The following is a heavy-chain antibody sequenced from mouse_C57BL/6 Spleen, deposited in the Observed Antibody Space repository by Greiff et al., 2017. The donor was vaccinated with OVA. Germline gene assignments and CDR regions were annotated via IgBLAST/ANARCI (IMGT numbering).Heavy chain of an antibody. J-gene: IGHJ2*01. CDR1: GFSLTSYG. D-gene: IGHD2-4*01. Sequence: QVQLKQSGPGLVAPSPSLSITCTVSGFSLTSYGVSWVRQPPGKGLEWLGVIWGDGSTNYHSALISRLGTSKDNSKSQVFLMLNSLQTDDTATYYCASYDSGSFDYWGKGTTLTVSS. V-gene: IGHV2-3*01. CDR2: IWGDGST. CDR3: ASYDSGSFDY.